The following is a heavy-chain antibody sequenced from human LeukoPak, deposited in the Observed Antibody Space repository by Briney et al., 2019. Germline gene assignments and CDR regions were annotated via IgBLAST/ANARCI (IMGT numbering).Heavy chain of an antibody. CDR2: INSDGSWT. J-gene: IGHJ4*02. V-gene: IGHV3-74*01. CDR1: GNYW. CDR3: ARDLKGFRGVNVDY. D-gene: IGHD3-10*01. Sequence: GGSLRLSCAASGNYWMHWVRQAPGKGLVWVSHINSDGSWTSYADSVKGRFTISRDNSKDTLYLQMNSLRAEDTAVYYCARDLKGFRGVNVDYWGQGTLVTVSS.